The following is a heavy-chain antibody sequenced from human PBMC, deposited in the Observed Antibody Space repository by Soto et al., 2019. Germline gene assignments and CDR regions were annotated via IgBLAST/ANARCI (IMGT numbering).Heavy chain of an antibody. CDR1: GYTFTSYD. CDR2: MDPNSGNT. Sequence: ASVKVSCKASGYTFTSYDINWVRQATGQGLEWMAWMDPNSGNTGYAHKVQCRVTMTRNTSISTAYMELSSLNSEDTAVYYFGRGEGISRGYYFYHGMDVRRQGNKVPVSS. CDR3: GRGEGISRGYYFYHGMDV. V-gene: IGHV1-8*01. J-gene: IGHJ6*02.